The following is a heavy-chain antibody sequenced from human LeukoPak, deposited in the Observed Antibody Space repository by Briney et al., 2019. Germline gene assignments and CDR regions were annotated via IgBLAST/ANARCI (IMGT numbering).Heavy chain of an antibody. D-gene: IGHD3-10*02. V-gene: IGHV3-23*01. CDR3: ERDRGADDVQH. CDR2: ISGSGDGT. CDR1: GFTFSNFA. Sequence: GGSLRLSCAASGFTFSNFAMNWVRQTRGKGLEWVSAISGSGDGTYYADSVRGRFIISRDNSKNSVYLQMNSLSAEDTAIYYCERDRGADDVQHWGQGTLATVSS. J-gene: IGHJ1*01.